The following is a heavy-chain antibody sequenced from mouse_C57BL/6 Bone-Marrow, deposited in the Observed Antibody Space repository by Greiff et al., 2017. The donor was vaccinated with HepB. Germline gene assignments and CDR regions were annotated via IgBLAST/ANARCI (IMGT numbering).Heavy chain of an antibody. CDR2: IDPENGDT. CDR1: GFNFKDDY. V-gene: IGHV14-4*01. CDR3: TTGDYDWAY. J-gene: IGHJ3*01. Sequence: VQLQQSGAELVRPGASVKLSCTASGFNFKDDYMHWVKQRPEQGLEWIGWIDPENGDTEYATKFQGKATITADTSSNTAYLQLSSLTSEDTAGYYCTTGDYDWAYWGQGTLVTVSA. D-gene: IGHD2-4*01.